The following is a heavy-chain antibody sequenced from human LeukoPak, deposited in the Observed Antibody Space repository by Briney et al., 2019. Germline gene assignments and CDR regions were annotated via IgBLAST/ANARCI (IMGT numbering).Heavy chain of an antibody. CDR1: GCAFSSYS. J-gene: IGHJ4*02. CDR2: INNSSSYI. Sequence: PGGSLTLSCAASGCAFSSYSLNWVRQPPGKGLEWVWSINNSSSYIYNADPVRGGFTISRDNDKNSLYLQMNSLGAEDTAVYYCASDPPPSSIPFDYWGQGTLVTVSS. D-gene: IGHD2-21*01. CDR3: ASDPPPSSIPFDY. V-gene: IGHV3-21*01.